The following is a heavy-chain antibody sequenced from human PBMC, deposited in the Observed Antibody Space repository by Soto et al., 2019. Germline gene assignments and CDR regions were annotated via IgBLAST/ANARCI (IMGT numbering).Heavy chain of an antibody. CDR3: TRRASSSFYHFDF. CDR1: GYSFTAYW. D-gene: IGHD2-2*01. CDR2: IDPSDSYV. V-gene: IGHV5-10-1*01. J-gene: IGHJ4*02. Sequence: GESLKISCQASGYSFTAYWITWVRQMPGKGLEWMATIDPSDSYVDYSPSFRGHVTFSVDRSITTVYLQWNSLKASDSDMYFCTRRASSSFYHFDFWGQGALVTVSS.